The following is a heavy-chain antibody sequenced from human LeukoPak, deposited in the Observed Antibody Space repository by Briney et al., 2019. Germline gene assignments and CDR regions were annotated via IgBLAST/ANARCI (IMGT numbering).Heavy chain of an antibody. Sequence: KSGGSLRLSCVASGFTFSSYAMNWVRQAPGKGLEWVSAISGSSGGTYYADSVKGRFTISRDNSKNTLYLQMNSLRAEDTAVYYCAKEVGGFDYWGQGTLVTVSS. V-gene: IGHV3-23*01. CDR2: ISGSSGGT. J-gene: IGHJ4*02. CDR3: AKEVGGFDY. CDR1: GFTFSSYA.